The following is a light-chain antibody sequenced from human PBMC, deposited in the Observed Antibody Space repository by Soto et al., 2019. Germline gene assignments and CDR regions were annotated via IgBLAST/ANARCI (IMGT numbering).Light chain of an antibody. CDR3: QQRSDWPPFT. V-gene: IGKV3-11*01. J-gene: IGKJ3*01. CDR1: QSVSNY. Sequence: TLSLSPGERATLSCRASQSVSNYLAWYQQKPGQAPRLLIYDASNRATGIPARFSGSGSGTDFTLTISSLEPEDFAVYYCQQRSDWPPFTFGPGTKVDIK. CDR2: DAS.